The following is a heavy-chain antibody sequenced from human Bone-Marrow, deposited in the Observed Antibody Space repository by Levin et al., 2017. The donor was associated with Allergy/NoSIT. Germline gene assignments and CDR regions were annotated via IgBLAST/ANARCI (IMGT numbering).Heavy chain of an antibody. CDR2: INPDSGAT. CDR3: AGLHRLGYYDTSGFS. V-gene: IGHV1-2*02. CDR1: GYRFTAYQ. D-gene: IGHD3-3*01. J-gene: IGHJ4*02. Sequence: ASVKVSCQTSGYRFTAYQIHWVRQAPGQGLEWMGWINPDSGATNYAQKFEGRVTMTGDTSSSTAYMDLSSLTPEDTAVYFCAGLHRLGYYDTSGFSWGQGTLVTVSS.